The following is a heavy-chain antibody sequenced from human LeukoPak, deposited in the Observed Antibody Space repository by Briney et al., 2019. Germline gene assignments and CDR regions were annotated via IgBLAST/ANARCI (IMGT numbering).Heavy chain of an antibody. Sequence: ASVKVSCKASGYTFTGYYMHWVRQAPGQGLEWMGWINPNSGGTNYAQKFQGWVTMTRDTSISTAYMELSRLRSDDTAVYYCASAAGHGGVSAFDIWGQGTMVTVSS. D-gene: IGHD6-13*01. J-gene: IGHJ3*02. V-gene: IGHV1-2*04. CDR1: GYTFTGYY. CDR3: ASAAGHGGVSAFDI. CDR2: INPNSGGT.